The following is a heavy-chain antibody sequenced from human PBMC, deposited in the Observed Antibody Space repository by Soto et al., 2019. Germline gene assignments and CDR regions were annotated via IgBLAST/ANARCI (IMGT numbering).Heavy chain of an antibody. CDR3: ARATSGLYSFDF. CDR2: IYPGDSTT. D-gene: IGHD3-10*01. Sequence: GESLKISCKGSGYNFIDYWIGWVRQMPGKGLEWMGVIYPGDSTTRYNPSFRGQVTISNDKSISTAYLLWSSLKASDTAIYYCARATSGLYSFDFWGQGTSVTVSS. V-gene: IGHV5-51*01. CDR1: GYNFIDYW. J-gene: IGHJ3*01.